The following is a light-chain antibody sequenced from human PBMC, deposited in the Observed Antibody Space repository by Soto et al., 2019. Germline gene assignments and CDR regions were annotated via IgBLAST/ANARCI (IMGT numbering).Light chain of an antibody. CDR2: GVT. CDR3: TSYTSSSTHV. CDR1: SSDIGGYDY. J-gene: IGLJ1*01. Sequence: QSALTQPASVSGSPGQSITISCTGTSSDIGGYDYVSWYQHHPGKAPKFIIYGVTNRPSGVSHRFSGSKSANKASLTISGLQAEDEADYYCTSYTSSSTHVFGTGTKVTVL. V-gene: IGLV2-14*01.